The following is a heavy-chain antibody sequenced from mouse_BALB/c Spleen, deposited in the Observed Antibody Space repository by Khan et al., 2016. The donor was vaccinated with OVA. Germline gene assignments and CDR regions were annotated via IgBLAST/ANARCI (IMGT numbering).Heavy chain of an antibody. D-gene: IGHD1-1*02. CDR1: GYSITSDYA. Sequence: EVQLQESGPGLVKPSQSLSLTCTVTGYSITSDYAWNWIRQFPGNKLEWMGYISYSGDTAYNPSLKSRISITRDTSKNQFFLQLNSVTTEDTATXEWASMILYYYGRNVAGYFFDYWGEATTLTVSS. CDR3: ASMILYYYGRNVAGYFFDY. V-gene: IGHV3-2*02. J-gene: IGHJ2*01. CDR2: ISYSGDT.